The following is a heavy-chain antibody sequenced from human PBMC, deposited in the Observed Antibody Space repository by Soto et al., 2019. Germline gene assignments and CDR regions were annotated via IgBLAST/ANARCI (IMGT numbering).Heavy chain of an antibody. CDR2: ISSNGGST. CDR1: GFTFSSYA. J-gene: IGHJ6*02. V-gene: IGHV3-64D*06. CDR3: VKDDHSSSTADYYYGMDV. Sequence: GGSLRLSCSASGFTFSSYAMHWVRQAPGKGLEYVSAISSNGGSTYYADSVKGRFTISRDNSKNTLYLQMRSLRAEDTAVYYCVKDDHSSSTADYYYGMDVWGQGTTVTVSS. D-gene: IGHD6-6*01.